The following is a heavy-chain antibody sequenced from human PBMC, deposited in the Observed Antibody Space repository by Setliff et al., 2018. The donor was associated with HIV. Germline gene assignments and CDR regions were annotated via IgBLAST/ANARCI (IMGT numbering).Heavy chain of an antibody. D-gene: IGHD5-12*01. CDR2: IKPNSGGT. CDR3: ARPGYSGYDFIGGNLGY. Sequence: ASVKVSCKASGYTFTGYYMHWVRQAPGQGLEWMGWIKPNSGGTNYAQIFQGRVTMIRGTSISTAYMELSRLRSDDTAVYCCARPGYSGYDFIGGNLGYWGQGTLVTVSS. J-gene: IGHJ4*02. CDR1: GYTFTGYY. V-gene: IGHV1-2*02.